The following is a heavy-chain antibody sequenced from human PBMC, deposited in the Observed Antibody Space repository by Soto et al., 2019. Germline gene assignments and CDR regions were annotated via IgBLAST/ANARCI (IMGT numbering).Heavy chain of an antibody. V-gene: IGHV4-34*01. D-gene: IGHD3-3*01. CDR1: GASFSGYY. Sequence: QVHLQQWGAGLLKPSETLSLTCAVYGASFSGYYWSWIRQPPGKGLEWIGEINHSGSTNYNPSLKSRVTISVDTSKHQFSLKVSSVTAADTAVYFGANTYYDFWSNSYRGYYFDYWGQGNLVTVSS. CDR3: ANTYYDFWSNSYRGYYFDY. CDR2: INHSGST. J-gene: IGHJ4*02.